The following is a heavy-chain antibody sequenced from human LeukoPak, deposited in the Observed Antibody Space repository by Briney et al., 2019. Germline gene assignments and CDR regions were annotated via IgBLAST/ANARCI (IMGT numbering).Heavy chain of an antibody. Sequence: PSETLSLTCSVSGGAISSYYWSWIRQPPGKGLEWIGYIYYSGSTYYNPSLKSRVTISVDTSKNQFSLKLSSVTAADTAVYYCARHGDGYCSSTSCFNYFDYWGQGTLVTVSS. D-gene: IGHD2-2*03. V-gene: IGHV4-59*08. CDR3: ARHGDGYCSSTSCFNYFDY. CDR1: GGAISSYY. J-gene: IGHJ4*02. CDR2: IYYSGST.